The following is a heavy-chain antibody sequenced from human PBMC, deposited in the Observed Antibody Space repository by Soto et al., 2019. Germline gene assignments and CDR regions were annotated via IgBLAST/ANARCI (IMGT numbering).Heavy chain of an antibody. V-gene: IGHV4-59*01. CDR2: IYHSGTT. J-gene: IGHJ4*02. CDR3: ARDMPYAAGSLAGCDY. CDR1: GDSITCSY. Sequence: PSETLSLTCTVSGDSITCSYWSWIRQPPGKTLEWIGYIYHSGTTTYNPSLKSRVSISVDTSKNQFSLRLTSVIAADTAVYYCARDMPYAAGSLAGCDYWGQAIQVTVSS. D-gene: IGHD1-26*01.